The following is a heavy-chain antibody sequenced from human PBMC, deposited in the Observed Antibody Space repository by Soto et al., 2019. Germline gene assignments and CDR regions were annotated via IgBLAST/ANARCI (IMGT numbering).Heavy chain of an antibody. V-gene: IGHV3-23*01. D-gene: IGHD1-26*01. CDR1: GFTFSTSD. J-gene: IGHJ4*02. CDR3: VRQVGAYHFDY. Sequence: PGGSLRLSCAASGFTFSTSDFHWVRQVTGKGLEWVSAIGASGGGTYYADSVKGRFTISRDNSKNTLYLQMNSLRAEDTAMYYCVRQVGAYHFDYWGQGTQVTVSS. CDR2: IGASGGGT.